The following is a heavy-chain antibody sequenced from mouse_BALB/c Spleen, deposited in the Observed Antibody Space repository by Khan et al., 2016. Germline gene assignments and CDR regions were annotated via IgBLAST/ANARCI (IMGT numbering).Heavy chain of an antibody. CDR1: GFNIKDTY. Sequence: VQLKQSGAELVKPGASVKLSCTASGFNIKDTYMHWVKQRPEQGLEWIGRIDPANGNTKYDPKFQGKATITADTSSNTAYLQLSRLTSEDTAVYYCARADPYYAMDYWGQGTSVTVSS. CDR3: ARADPYYAMDY. CDR2: IDPANGNT. J-gene: IGHJ4*01. V-gene: IGHV14-3*02.